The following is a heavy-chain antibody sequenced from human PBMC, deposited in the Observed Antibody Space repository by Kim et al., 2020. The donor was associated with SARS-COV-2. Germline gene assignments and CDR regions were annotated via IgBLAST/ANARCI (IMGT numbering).Heavy chain of an antibody. Sequence: SETLSLTCTVSGGSISSYYWSWIRQPPGKGLEWIGYIYYSGSTNYNPSLKSRVTISVDTSKNQFSLKLSSVTAADTAVYYCARVRDVLLWFGELSYYFDYWGPGTLVTVSS. J-gene: IGHJ4*02. CDR3: ARVRDVLLWFGELSYYFDY. D-gene: IGHD3-10*01. V-gene: IGHV4-59*01. CDR1: GGSISSYY. CDR2: IYYSGST.